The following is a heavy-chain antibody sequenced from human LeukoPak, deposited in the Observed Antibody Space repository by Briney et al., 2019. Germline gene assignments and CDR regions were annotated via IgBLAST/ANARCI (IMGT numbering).Heavy chain of an antibody. CDR3: ARGSSSSSIYFDY. Sequence: PSETLSLTCTVSGGSISSYYWSWIRQPPGKGLEWIGYIYYSGSTNYNPSLKGRVTISVDTSKNQFSLKLSSVTAADTAVYYCARGSSSSSIYFDYWGQGTLVTVSS. CDR1: GGSISSYY. D-gene: IGHD6-13*01. V-gene: IGHV4-59*01. CDR2: IYYSGST. J-gene: IGHJ4*02.